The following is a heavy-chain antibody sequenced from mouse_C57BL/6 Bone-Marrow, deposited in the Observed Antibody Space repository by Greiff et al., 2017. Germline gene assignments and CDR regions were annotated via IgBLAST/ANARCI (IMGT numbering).Heavy chain of an antibody. V-gene: IGHV1-64*01. CDR3: NYEGYIVLGYFDV. Sequence: VQLQQSGAELVKPGASVKLSCKASGYTFTSYWMHWVKQRPGQGLEWIGMIHPNSGSTNYNEKFKSKATLTVDKSSSTAYMQLSSLTSEDSAVYYCNYEGYIVLGYFDVWGTETTVTVSS. CDR1: GYTFTSYW. CDR2: IHPNSGST. D-gene: IGHD2-3*01. J-gene: IGHJ1*03.